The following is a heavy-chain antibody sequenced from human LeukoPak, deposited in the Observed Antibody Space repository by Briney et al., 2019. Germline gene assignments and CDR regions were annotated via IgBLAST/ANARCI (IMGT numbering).Heavy chain of an antibody. CDR2: ISGSGSST. V-gene: IGHV3-23*01. J-gene: IGHJ3*02. Sequence: PGGSLRLSCAASGFTFSSSAMSWVRQPPGKGLEWVSAISGSGSSTTYADSVKGRFTISRDNSKNTLYLQMNSLTAEDTAVYYCARGGDIVGATRSAFDIWGQGIMVTVSS. CDR1: GFTFSSSA. D-gene: IGHD1-26*01. CDR3: ARGGDIVGATRSAFDI.